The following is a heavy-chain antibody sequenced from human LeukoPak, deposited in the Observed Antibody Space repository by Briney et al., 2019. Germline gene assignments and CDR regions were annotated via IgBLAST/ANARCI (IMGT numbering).Heavy chain of an antibody. CDR3: ARHRRGVHTYYDILTGYSTHDY. Sequence: SETLSLTCAASGYSISSGYYWGWIRQPPGKGLEWIGSIYHSGSTYYNPSLKSRVTISVDTSKNQFSLKLSSVTAADTAVYYCARHRRGVHTYYDILTGYSTHDYWGQGTLVTVSS. CDR2: IYHSGST. D-gene: IGHD3-9*01. J-gene: IGHJ4*02. CDR1: GYSISSGYY. V-gene: IGHV4-38-2*01.